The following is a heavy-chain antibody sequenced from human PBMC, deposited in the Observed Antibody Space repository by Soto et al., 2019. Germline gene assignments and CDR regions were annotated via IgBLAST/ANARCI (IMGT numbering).Heavy chain of an antibody. CDR1: GGSISSYP. CDR3: AGDIPSGSYRFDY. Sequence: QVQLQESGPGLVKPSETLSLTCTVSGGSISSYPWSWIRQPPGKGLEWIGYIYNSGSTIYNPSFKCRVTIFVDKPKDQFPLKVGSVTAADTAIYYCAGDIPSGSYRFDYWGQGTLVTVSS. V-gene: IGHV4-4*08. D-gene: IGHD1-26*01. CDR2: IYNSGST. J-gene: IGHJ4*02.